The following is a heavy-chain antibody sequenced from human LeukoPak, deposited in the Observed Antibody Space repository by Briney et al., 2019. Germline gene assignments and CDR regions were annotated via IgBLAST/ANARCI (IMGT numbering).Heavy chain of an antibody. J-gene: IGHJ4*02. CDR2: IRYDGSDR. D-gene: IGHD2-2*01. CDR1: GFTFSRYG. Sequence: GGSLRLSCAASGFTFSRYGTHWVRQAPGKGLEWVTFIRYDGSDRYYADSVKGRFTISRDNSKNTLYLQMNTLSPEDTAVYYCARGASGDIGYCSSTSCYRSYYFDNWGQGTLVTVSS. V-gene: IGHV3-30*02. CDR3: ARGASGDIGYCSSTSCYRSYYFDN.